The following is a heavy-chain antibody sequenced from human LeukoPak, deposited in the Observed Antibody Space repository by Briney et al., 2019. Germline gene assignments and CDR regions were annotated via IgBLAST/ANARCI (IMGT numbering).Heavy chain of an antibody. D-gene: IGHD5/OR15-5a*01. CDR3: ARLIPVRLHAFDI. Sequence: PSETLSLTCTVSGGSISSSSYYWGWIRQPPGKGLEWIGSIYYSGSTYYNPSLKSRVTISVDTSKNQFSLKLSSVTAADTAVYYCARLIPVRLHAFDIWGQGTMVTVSS. J-gene: IGHJ3*02. CDR1: GGSISSSSYY. V-gene: IGHV4-39*01. CDR2: IYYSGST.